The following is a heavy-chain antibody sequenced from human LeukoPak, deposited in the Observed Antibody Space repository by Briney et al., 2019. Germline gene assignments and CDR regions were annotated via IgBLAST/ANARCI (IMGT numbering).Heavy chain of an antibody. Sequence: LRLSCAASGFTFSSYEMNWVRQAPGKGLEWIGSIYYSGSTYYNPSLKSRVTISVDTSKNQFSLKLSSVTAADTAVYYCASPSGGYDSSGYFFDYWGQGTLVTVSS. CDR1: GFTFSSYE. CDR2: IYYSGST. D-gene: IGHD3-22*01. J-gene: IGHJ4*02. V-gene: IGHV4-59*05. CDR3: ASPSGGYDSSGYFFDY.